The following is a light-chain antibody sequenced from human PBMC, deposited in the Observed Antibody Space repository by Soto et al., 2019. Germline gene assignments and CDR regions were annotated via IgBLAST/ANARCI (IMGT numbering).Light chain of an antibody. CDR2: GSS. Sequence: EIVMTQSPATLSVSPGERATLSCRASRSVNSGLAWYQQKPGQAPRLLIYGSSTRATGIPARFSGGGSGTEFTLTISSLQSEDFAVYYCQQYKNWTPITFGQGTRLEIK. J-gene: IGKJ5*01. CDR1: RSVNSG. V-gene: IGKV3-15*01. CDR3: QQYKNWTPIT.